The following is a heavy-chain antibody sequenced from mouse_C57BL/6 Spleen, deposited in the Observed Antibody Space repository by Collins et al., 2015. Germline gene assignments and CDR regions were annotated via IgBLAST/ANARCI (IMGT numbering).Heavy chain of an antibody. CDR3: AQGYYGSSSWYFDV. CDR1: GFSLTSYA. CDR2: IWTGGGT. J-gene: IGHJ1*03. D-gene: IGHD1-1*01. V-gene: IGHV2-9-1*01. Sequence: QVQLKESGPGLVAPSQSLSITCTVSGFSLTSYAISWVRQPPGKGLEWLGVIWTGGGTNYNSALKFRLSISKDNSKSQVFLKMNSLQTDDTARYYCAQGYYGSSSWYFDVWGTGTTVTVSS.